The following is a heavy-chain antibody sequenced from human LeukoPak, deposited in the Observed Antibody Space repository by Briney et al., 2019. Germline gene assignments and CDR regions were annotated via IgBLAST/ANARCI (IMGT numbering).Heavy chain of an antibody. Sequence: GGSLRLSCAASGFTFNSYWMHWVRQAPGKGLEWASAISGSGGSTYYADSVKGRFTISRDNSKNTLYLQMNSLRAEDTAVYYCAKDRNVYYYRRDDFDIWGKGTMVTVSS. J-gene: IGHJ3*02. CDR3: AKDRNVYYYRRDDFDI. CDR1: GFTFNSYW. CDR2: ISGSGGST. D-gene: IGHD3-10*01. V-gene: IGHV3-23*01.